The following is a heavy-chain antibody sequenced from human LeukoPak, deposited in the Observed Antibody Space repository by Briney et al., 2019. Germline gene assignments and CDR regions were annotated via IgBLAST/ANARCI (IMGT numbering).Heavy chain of an antibody. D-gene: IGHD3-3*01. CDR2: IYTSGST. CDR1: GGSISSGSYY. Sequence: SQTLSLTCTVSGGSISSGSYYWSWIRQPAGKGLEWIGRIYTSGSTNYNPSLKSRVTISVDTSKNQFSLKLSSVTAADTAVYYCARGYYDFWSDKTKGSRFDYWGQGTLVTVSS. V-gene: IGHV4-61*02. CDR3: ARGYYDFWSDKTKGSRFDY. J-gene: IGHJ4*02.